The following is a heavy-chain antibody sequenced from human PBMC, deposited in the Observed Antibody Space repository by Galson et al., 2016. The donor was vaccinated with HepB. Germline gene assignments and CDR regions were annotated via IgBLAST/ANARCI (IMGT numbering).Heavy chain of an antibody. CDR2: IIPIFGTA. D-gene: IGHD2-21*02. CDR3: ARGLHCGGDCLP. V-gene: IGHV1-69*13. J-gene: IGHJ3*01. CDR1: GGTFSSYA. Sequence: SVKVSCKASGGTFSSYAISWVRQAPGQGLEWMGGIIPIFGTANYAQKFQGRVTITADESTSTAYLELRSLRSEDTAVYYCARGLHCGGDCLPWGQGTMVTVSS.